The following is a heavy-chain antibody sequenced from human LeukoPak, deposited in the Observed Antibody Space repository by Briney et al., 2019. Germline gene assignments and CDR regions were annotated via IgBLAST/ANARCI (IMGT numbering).Heavy chain of an antibody. V-gene: IGHV4-4*02. D-gene: IGHD2-21*01. CDR1: GGSITSNH. CDR2: VHHSGGT. J-gene: IGHJ4*02. Sequence: SETLSLTCAVSGGSITSNHWSWVRQPPGKGLEWIGQVHHSGGTSYNPSLRSRVTISIDKSENQFSLKLNSVTAADTAVYYCARHGGHYQSDDWGQGTLVTVSS. CDR3: ARHGGHYQSDD.